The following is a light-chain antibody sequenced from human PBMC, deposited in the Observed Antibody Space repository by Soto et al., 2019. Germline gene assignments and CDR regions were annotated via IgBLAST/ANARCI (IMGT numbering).Light chain of an antibody. CDR1: QSISSW. V-gene: IGKV1-5*01. J-gene: IGKJ1*01. Sequence: SVGDRVTITCRASQSISSWLAWYQQKPGKAPKLLIYDASSLESGVPSRFSGSGSGTEFTPTISSLQPDDFATYYCQQYNSYPWTFGQGTKVDIK. CDR2: DAS. CDR3: QQYNSYPWT.